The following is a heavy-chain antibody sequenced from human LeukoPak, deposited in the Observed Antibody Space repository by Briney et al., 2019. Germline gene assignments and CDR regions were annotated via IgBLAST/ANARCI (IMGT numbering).Heavy chain of an antibody. V-gene: IGHV3-23*01. D-gene: IGHD6-13*01. CDR2: ISGSCGST. Sequence: QPGGSLRLSCAASGFTFSSYAMSWVRQAPGKGLEWVSAISGSCGSTYYADSVKGRFTISRDNSKNTLYRQMNSLRAEDTAVYYCAKTGLIAAAGTWWFDPWGQGTLVTVSS. CDR1: GFTFSSYA. J-gene: IGHJ5*02. CDR3: AKTGLIAAAGTWWFDP.